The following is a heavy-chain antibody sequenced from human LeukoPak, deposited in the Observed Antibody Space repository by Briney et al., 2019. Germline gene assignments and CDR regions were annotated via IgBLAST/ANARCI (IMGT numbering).Heavy chain of an antibody. CDR2: SYTSGST. V-gene: IGHV4-61*02. Sequence: SETLSLTCTVSGGSISSGSYYWSWIRQPAGKGLEWIGSSYTSGSTNYNPSLKRRVTISVDTSKNQSSLKLSPVTAADTAVYYCARETADYYDSSGYENFWGQGTLVTVSS. CDR1: GGSISSGSYY. D-gene: IGHD3-22*01. CDR3: ARETADYYDSSGYENF. J-gene: IGHJ4*02.